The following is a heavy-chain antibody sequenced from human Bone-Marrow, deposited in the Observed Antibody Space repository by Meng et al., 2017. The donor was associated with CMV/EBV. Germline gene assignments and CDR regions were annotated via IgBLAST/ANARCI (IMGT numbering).Heavy chain of an antibody. J-gene: IGHJ4*02. CDR3: AKGFDFWSGYYDGY. CDR2: ISYDGNSE. D-gene: IGHD3-3*01. Sequence: GGSLRLSCAASGFTFSSYAMHWVRQAPGKGLEWVATISYDGNSEYYADSVKGRFTISRDNSKDTLFVQMNSLRAEDRAVYYCAKGFDFWSGYYDGYWGQGTLVTVSS. V-gene: IGHV3-30*04. CDR1: GFTFSSYA.